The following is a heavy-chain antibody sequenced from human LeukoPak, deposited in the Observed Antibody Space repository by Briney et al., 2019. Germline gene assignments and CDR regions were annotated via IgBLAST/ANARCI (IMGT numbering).Heavy chain of an antibody. V-gene: IGHV1-18*01. Sequence: ASVKVSCKASGYTFTSYGISWVRQAPAQGLEWMGWISAYNGNTNYAQKLQGRVTMTTDTSTSTAYMELRSLRSDDTAVYYCARGQTYSYDSSGYYNWFDPWGQGTLVTVSS. D-gene: IGHD3-22*01. CDR2: ISAYNGNT. CDR3: ARGQTYSYDSSGYYNWFDP. J-gene: IGHJ5*02. CDR1: GYTFTSYG.